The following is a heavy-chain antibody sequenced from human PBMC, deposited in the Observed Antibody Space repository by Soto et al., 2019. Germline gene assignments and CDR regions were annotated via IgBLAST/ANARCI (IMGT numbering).Heavy chain of an antibody. J-gene: IGHJ4*02. D-gene: IGHD3-10*01. Sequence: SETLSLTCTVSGGSISSGGYYWSWIRQHPGKGLEWIGYIYYSGSTYYNPSLKSRVTISVDTSKNQFSLKLSSVTAADTALYYCATQAGYGSGSSHFDYWGQGTLVTVSS. CDR3: ATQAGYGSGSSHFDY. CDR2: IYYSGST. V-gene: IGHV4-31*03. CDR1: GGSISSGGYY.